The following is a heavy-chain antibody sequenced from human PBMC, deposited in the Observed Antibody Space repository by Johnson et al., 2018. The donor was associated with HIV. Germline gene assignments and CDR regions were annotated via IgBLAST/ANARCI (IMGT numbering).Heavy chain of an antibody. Sequence: VQLVESGGGLVQPGGSLRLSWAAYGFTFSSYWMSWVRQAPGKGLEWVAHIKQDGSEKYNVASVKGGFTITRDNSKNTLYLQMNSLRAEDTAVYYCAKDRGELLWAFDIWGQGTMFTVSS. V-gene: IGHV3-7*05. D-gene: IGHD1-26*01. CDR2: IKQDGSEK. CDR1: GFTFSSYW. J-gene: IGHJ3*02. CDR3: AKDRGELLWAFDI.